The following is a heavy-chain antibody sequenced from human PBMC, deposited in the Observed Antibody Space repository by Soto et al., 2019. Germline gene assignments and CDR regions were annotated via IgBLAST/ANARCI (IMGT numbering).Heavy chain of an antibody. Sequence: PGGSLRLSCAASGFTFSSYAMHWVRQAPGKGLEWVSSISSSSSYIYYADSVKGRFTISRDNAKNSLYLQMNSLRVEDTAVYYCARDGGYDSSFYYYYGMDVWGQGTTVTVSS. V-gene: IGHV3-21*01. J-gene: IGHJ6*02. CDR3: ARDGGYDSSFYYYYGMDV. CDR2: ISSSSSYI. D-gene: IGHD5-12*01. CDR1: GFTFSSYA.